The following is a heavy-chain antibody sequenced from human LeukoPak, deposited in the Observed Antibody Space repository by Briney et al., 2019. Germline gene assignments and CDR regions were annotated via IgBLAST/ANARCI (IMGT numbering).Heavy chain of an antibody. CDR3: AKEWQQSY. J-gene: IGHJ4*02. D-gene: IGHD3-10*01. V-gene: IGHV3-23*01. Sequence: PGGSLRLSCAASGFTFSSHAMNWVRQAPGKGMEWVSGISGSGGSTYYADSVKGRFTISRDNSNNTLYLQMNSLRAEDTAVYYCAKEWQQSYWGQGTLVTVSS. CDR2: ISGSGGST. CDR1: GFTFSSHA.